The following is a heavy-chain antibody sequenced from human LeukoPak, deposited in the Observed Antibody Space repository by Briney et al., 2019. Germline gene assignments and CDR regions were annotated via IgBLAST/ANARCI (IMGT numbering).Heavy chain of an antibody. CDR1: GFTFDDYA. V-gene: IGHV3-9*01. J-gene: IGHJ4*02. CDR3: AKGREYSGYDFRYFDY. Sequence: PGGSLRLSCAASGFTFDDYAMHWVRQAPGKGLEWVSGISWNSGSIGYADSVKGRFTISRDNAKNSLYLQMNSLRAEDTALYYCAKGREYSGYDFRYFDYWGQGTLVTVSS. CDR2: ISWNSGSI. D-gene: IGHD5-12*01.